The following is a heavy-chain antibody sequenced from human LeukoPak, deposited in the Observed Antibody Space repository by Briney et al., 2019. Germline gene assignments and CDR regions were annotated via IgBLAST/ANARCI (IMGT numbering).Heavy chain of an antibody. D-gene: IGHD3-9*01. V-gene: IGHV3-30*04. CDR3: ARESRPYDILTGYYTY. CDR1: GFTFSSYA. CDR2: ISYDVNNK. Sequence: GGSLRLSCAASGFTFSSYAMHWVRQAPGKGLEWVAVISYDVNNKYYADSVKGRFTISRANSKNMLYLQMNSLRAEDTAVYYCARESRPYDILTGYYTYWGQGTLVTVSS. J-gene: IGHJ4*02.